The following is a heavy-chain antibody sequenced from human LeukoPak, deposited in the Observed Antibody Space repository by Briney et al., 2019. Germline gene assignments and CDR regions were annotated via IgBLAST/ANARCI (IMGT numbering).Heavy chain of an antibody. CDR3: ARGHSGSYLGWFDP. Sequence: PGGSLRLSCAASGFTFNRYAMHWVRQAPGKGLEWVAVIWDDGSDKFYTDSVKGRFTISRDNSKNTLYLQMNSLRAEDTAIYYCARGHSGSYLGWFDPWGQGTLVTVSS. J-gene: IGHJ5*02. CDR2: IWDDGSDK. CDR1: GFTFNRYA. D-gene: IGHD1-26*01. V-gene: IGHV3-33*01.